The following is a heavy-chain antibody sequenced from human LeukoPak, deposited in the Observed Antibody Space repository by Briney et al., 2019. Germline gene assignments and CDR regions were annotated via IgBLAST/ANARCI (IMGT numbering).Heavy chain of an antibody. D-gene: IGHD6-13*01. Sequence: GGSLRLSCAASGFTFSSYGMHWVCQAPGKGLEWVAVIWYDGSNKYYADSVKGRFTISRDNSKNTLYLQMNSLRAEDTAVYYCARDLGSSSLYYFDYWGQGTLVTVSS. CDR1: GFTFSSYG. J-gene: IGHJ4*02. CDR3: ARDLGSSSLYYFDY. CDR2: IWYDGSNK. V-gene: IGHV3-33*01.